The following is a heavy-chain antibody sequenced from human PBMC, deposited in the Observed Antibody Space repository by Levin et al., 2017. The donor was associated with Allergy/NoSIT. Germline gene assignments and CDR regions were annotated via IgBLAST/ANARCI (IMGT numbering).Heavy chain of an antibody. Sequence: ASVKVSCKASGYTFTGYYMHWVRQAPGQGLEWMGWINPNSGGTNYAQKFQGRVTMTRDTSISTAYMELSRLRSDDTAVYYCARVQNDFWRRGAHDYWGQGTLVTVSS. CDR2: INPNSGGT. CDR3: ARVQNDFWRRGAHDY. V-gene: IGHV1-2*02. CDR1: GYTFTGYY. J-gene: IGHJ4*02. D-gene: IGHD3-3*01.